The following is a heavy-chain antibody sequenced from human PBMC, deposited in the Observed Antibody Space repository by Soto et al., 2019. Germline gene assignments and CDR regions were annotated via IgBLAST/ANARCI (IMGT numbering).Heavy chain of an antibody. D-gene: IGHD3-9*01. J-gene: IGHJ4*02. V-gene: IGHV3-23*01. CDR3: AKPLQAYFDWLLYFDY. CDR2: ISGSGGST. CDR1: GFTFSSYA. Sequence: GGSLRLSCAASGFTFSSYAMSWVRQAPGKGLEWVSAISGSGGSTYYADSVKGRFTISRDNSKNTLYLQMNSLRAEDTAVYYCAKPLQAYFDWLLYFDYWGQGTLVTVSS.